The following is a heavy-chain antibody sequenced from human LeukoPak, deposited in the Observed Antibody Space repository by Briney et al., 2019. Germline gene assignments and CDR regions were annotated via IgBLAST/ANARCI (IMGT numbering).Heavy chain of an antibody. Sequence: GGSLRLSCAASGFTFRNYGMHWVRQAPGKGLEWIAYMSSSMNTIYYADAVKGRFTVSRDNANNSVHLQMSSLRAEDTAVYYCATPGVRDYYYYLDVWGTGTTVTVSS. V-gene: IGHV3-48*04. CDR3: ATPGVRDYYYYLDV. D-gene: IGHD2-21*01. J-gene: IGHJ6*03. CDR1: GFTFRNYG. CDR2: MSSSMNTI.